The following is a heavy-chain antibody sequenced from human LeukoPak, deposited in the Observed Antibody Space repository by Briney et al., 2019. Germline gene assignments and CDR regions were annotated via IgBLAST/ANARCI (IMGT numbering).Heavy chain of an antibody. CDR2: IIPILGVA. CDR1: GGTFSSYS. V-gene: IGHV1-69*02. CDR3: ARIGFGGDSNNYLDP. Sequence: SVKVPCKASGGTFSSYSITWVRQAPGQGLEWMGRIIPILGVANYAQKFQGRVTITADQSTSTAYMELSRLRSEDTAVYYCARIGFGGDSNNYLDPWGQGTLVTVSS. D-gene: IGHD2-21*02. J-gene: IGHJ5*02.